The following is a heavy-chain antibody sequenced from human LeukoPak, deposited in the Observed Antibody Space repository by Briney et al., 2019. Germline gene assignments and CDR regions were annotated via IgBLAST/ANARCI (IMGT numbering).Heavy chain of an antibody. J-gene: IGHJ4*02. Sequence: GGSLRLSCAASGFTFSSYAMSWVRQAPGKGLEWVSALTLSGTNTHYADSVKGRFTISRDVSKNTLYLQMNTLRAEDTAVYYCAKDSPLRTSYHGYFDYWGQGTLVTLSS. CDR2: LTLSGTNT. D-gene: IGHD3-16*01. V-gene: IGHV3-23*01. CDR1: GFTFSSYA. CDR3: AKDSPLRTSYHGYFDY.